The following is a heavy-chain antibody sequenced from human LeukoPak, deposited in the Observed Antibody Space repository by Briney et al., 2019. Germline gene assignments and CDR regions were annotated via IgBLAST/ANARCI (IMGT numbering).Heavy chain of an antibody. Sequence: GGSLRLSCAASGFTFSTYWMHWVRQAPGKGLVWVSRINSDGSTTNYADSVEGRFTISRDNAKNTVYLQMNSLRAEDTAVYYCAKDLSTSWYYFDYWGQGTLVTVSS. CDR2: INSDGSTT. D-gene: IGHD6-13*01. CDR3: AKDLSTSWYYFDY. CDR1: GFTFSTYW. J-gene: IGHJ4*02. V-gene: IGHV3-74*01.